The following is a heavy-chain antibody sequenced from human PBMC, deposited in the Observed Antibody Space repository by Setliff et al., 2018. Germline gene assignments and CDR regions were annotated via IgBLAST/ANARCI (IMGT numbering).Heavy chain of an antibody. CDR2: IYPDGTT. CDR1: ADSMNNNF. CDR3: AREDGPNYYYYYMDI. J-gene: IGHJ6*03. V-gene: IGHV4-4*08. D-gene: IGHD2-8*01. Sequence: PSETLSLTCIVSADSMNNNFWTWIRRPPGKGLEWIGYIYPDGTTNYNPSLKSRMTISLDMSKNQFSLTLRSVTAADTAVYFCAREDGPNYYYYYMDIWGKGTTVTVSS.